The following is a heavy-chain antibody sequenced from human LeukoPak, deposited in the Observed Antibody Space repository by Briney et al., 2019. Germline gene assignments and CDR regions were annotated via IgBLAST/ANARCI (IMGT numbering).Heavy chain of an antibody. CDR1: GFTFNSYG. J-gene: IGHJ4*02. V-gene: IGHV3-30*02. D-gene: IGHD6-19*01. CDR2: IRDDGSDK. CDR3: ARILSSAWGELGY. Sequence: PGGSLRLSCAASGFTFNSYGMHWVHQAPGKGLEWVAFIRDDGSDKYYADSVKGRFTISRDNSKNTLYLQMNSLRAEETAVYYCARILSSAWGELGYWGQGTLVTVSS.